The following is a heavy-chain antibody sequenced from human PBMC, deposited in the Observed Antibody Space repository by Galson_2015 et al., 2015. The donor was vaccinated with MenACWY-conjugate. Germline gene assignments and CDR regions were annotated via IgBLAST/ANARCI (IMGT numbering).Heavy chain of an antibody. J-gene: IGHJ6*02. V-gene: IGHV5-51*01. Sequence: QSGAEVKKPGESLKISCKGSGYSFTNYWIGWVRQMPGKGLEWMGLFNPANSETRYSPSFQGQVTIPADESISTAYLQWTSLKASDTAMYYCARHPPGGRGLDVWGRGTTVTVSS. CDR3: ARHPPGGRGLDV. CDR2: FNPANSET. CDR1: GYSFTNYW. D-gene: IGHD1-26*01.